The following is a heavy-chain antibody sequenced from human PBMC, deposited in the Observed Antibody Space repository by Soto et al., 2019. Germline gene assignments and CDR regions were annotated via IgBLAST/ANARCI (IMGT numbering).Heavy chain of an antibody. CDR3: AKAGGYCTNGVCYTDYYYGMDV. Sequence: GGSLRLSCAASGFTFSSYGMHWVRQAPGKGLEWVAVISYDGSNKYYADSVKGRFTISRDNSKNTLYLQMNSLRAEDTAVYYCAKAGGYCTNGVCYTDYYYGMDVWGQGTTVTVSS. CDR2: ISYDGSNK. D-gene: IGHD2-8*01. V-gene: IGHV3-30*18. CDR1: GFTFSSYG. J-gene: IGHJ6*02.